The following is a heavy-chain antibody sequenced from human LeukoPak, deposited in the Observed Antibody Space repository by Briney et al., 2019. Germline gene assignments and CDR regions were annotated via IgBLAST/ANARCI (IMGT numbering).Heavy chain of an antibody. CDR3: AKDLSAVTTIEFDY. Sequence: GGSLRLSCAASGFTFSSYSMNWVRQAPGKGLEWVSSISSSSSYIYYADSVKGRFTISRDNAKNSLYLQMNSLRAEDTALYYCAKDLSAVTTIEFDYWGQGTLVTVSS. V-gene: IGHV3-21*04. D-gene: IGHD4-17*01. J-gene: IGHJ4*02. CDR1: GFTFSSYS. CDR2: ISSSSSYI.